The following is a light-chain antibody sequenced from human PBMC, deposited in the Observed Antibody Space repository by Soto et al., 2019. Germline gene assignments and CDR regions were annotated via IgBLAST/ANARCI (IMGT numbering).Light chain of an antibody. V-gene: IGLV2-8*01. Sequence: QSALTQPPSASGSPGQSVAISCTGTSSDVGGYNYVSWYQQHPGKAPKLMIYEVNKRPSGVPDRFSGSKSGNTASLTISGLQAEDEADYYCSSYTSRDTLVFGTGTKLTVL. CDR1: SSDVGGYNY. CDR2: EVN. J-gene: IGLJ1*01. CDR3: SSYTSRDTLV.